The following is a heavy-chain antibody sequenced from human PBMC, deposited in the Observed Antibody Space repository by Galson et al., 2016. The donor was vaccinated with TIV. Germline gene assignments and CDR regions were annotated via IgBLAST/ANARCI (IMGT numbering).Heavy chain of an antibody. CDR2: IFYSGVT. V-gene: IGHV4-39*01. Sequence: ETLSLTCTVSGASISTSSNYWVWIRQPPGKGLEWIGTIFYSGVTYYNWSLKSRVTISIDTSKRQFSLNVRSMTAADTAVYYCARRHQWLGGSFEVWGQGTMVAVS. D-gene: IGHD6-19*01. CDR3: ARRHQWLGGSFEV. J-gene: IGHJ3*01. CDR1: GASISTSSNY.